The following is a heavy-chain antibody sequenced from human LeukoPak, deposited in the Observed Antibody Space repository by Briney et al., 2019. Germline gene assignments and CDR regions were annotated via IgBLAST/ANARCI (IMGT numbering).Heavy chain of an antibody. Sequence: GGSLRLSCAASGFTFSSYAMSWVRQAPGKGLEWVSAISGSGGSTYYADSVKGRFTISRENSKNTLYLQMNSLRAEDTAVYYCAKDHRSSGYMDVWGKGTTVTVSS. J-gene: IGHJ6*03. CDR1: GFTFSSYA. CDR2: ISGSGGST. CDR3: AKDHRSSGYMDV. V-gene: IGHV3-23*01. D-gene: IGHD6-6*01.